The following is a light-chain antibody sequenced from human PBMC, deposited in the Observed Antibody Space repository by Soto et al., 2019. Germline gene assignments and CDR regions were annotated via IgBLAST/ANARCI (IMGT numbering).Light chain of an antibody. CDR2: AAS. CDR3: QQTDSYPST. J-gene: IGKJ4*01. V-gene: IGKV1-13*02. CDR1: QGINTF. Sequence: AIQLTQSPSSLSASVGDGVTITCRASQGINTFLAWYQQKPGKAPKLLIYAASSLQTGVPSRFSGSGSATDFTLTINSLQPEDFATYYCQQTDSYPSTFGGGTKV.